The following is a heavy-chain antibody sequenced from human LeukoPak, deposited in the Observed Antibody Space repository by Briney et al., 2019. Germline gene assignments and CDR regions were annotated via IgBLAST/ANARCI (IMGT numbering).Heavy chain of an antibody. V-gene: IGHV3-33*01. CDR3: ARFVGGGTPGGYDY. CDR1: GFTFKSYD. CDR2: IWYDGRNK. J-gene: IGHJ4*02. Sequence: PGTSLRLSCTACGFTFKSYDMHWLRQAPGKGLEWVALIWYDGRNKYYPDSVKGRFTISRDNSKNTLYLQMNSLSCEGTAVYYCARFVGGGTPGGYDYWGQGTLVIVSS. D-gene: IGHD6-25*01.